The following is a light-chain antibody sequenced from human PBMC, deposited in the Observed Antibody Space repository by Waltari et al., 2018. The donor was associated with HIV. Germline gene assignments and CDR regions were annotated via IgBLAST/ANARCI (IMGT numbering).Light chain of an antibody. CDR3: GTWDSSLSNSWV. J-gene: IGLJ3*02. CDR2: DTD. CDR1: TSNIGNNY. V-gene: IGLV1-51*01. Sequence: QSVLTQPPSVSAAPGQKVTISCSGSTSNIGNNYVSWYQHFPGTAPKLLIYDTDKRPSGFPDRFSGSKSGTSATLAIAGLQTGDEADYYCGTWDSSLSNSWVFGGGTRLTVL.